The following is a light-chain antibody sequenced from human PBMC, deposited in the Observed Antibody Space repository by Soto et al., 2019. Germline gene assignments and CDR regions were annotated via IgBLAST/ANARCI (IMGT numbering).Light chain of an antibody. V-gene: IGKV1-5*01. CDR1: HGISSW. Sequence: DIRMTQSPSTLSASVGDRVTITCRSSHGISSWLAWYQQKPGKAPKLLIYDASSLESGVPSRFSGSGSGTEFTLTIRSLQPDDFATYYCQQYNSYSPSAFGQGTKVDI. CDR3: QQYNSYSPSA. CDR2: DAS. J-gene: IGKJ1*01.